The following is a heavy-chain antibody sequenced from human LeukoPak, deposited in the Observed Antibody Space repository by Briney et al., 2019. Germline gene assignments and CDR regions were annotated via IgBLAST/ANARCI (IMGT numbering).Heavy chain of an antibody. J-gene: IGHJ4*02. D-gene: IGHD3-22*01. CDR3: VRGGPYYYDSNNYYYSGFDY. Sequence: SETLSLTCTVSGGSISSSSYYWGWIRQPPGKGLEWIGSIYYSGSTYYNPSLKSRVTISVDTSKNQFSLKLSSVTAADTAVYFCVRGGPYYYDSNNYYYSGFDYWGQGTLLTVSS. V-gene: IGHV4-39*01. CDR2: IYYSGST. CDR1: GGSISSSSYY.